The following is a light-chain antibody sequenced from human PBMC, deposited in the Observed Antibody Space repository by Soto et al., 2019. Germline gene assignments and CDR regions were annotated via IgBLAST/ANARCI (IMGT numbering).Light chain of an antibody. J-gene: IGLJ2*01. CDR2: EVD. CDR3: CSFSSADSGVV. Sequence: QSALTQSASVSGSPGQSITISCTGTSGDVESYNLVSWYQHFPGKAPKLIIYEVDRRPSGISSRFSGSKSGNTASLTISGLQPEDEAHYYCCSFSSADSGVVFGAGTKVTVL. CDR1: SGDVESYNL. V-gene: IGLV2-23*02.